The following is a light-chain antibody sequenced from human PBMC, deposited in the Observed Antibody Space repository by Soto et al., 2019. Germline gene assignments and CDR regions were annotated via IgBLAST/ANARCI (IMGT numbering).Light chain of an antibody. Sequence: QLVLTQSPSASASLGASVKLTCTLSSGHSNYVIAWHQQQPEKGPRYLMKLNSDGSHSKGDVIPDRFSGSSSGAERYLTISRLQSDDEADYYCQTWDTGIRVFGGGTKLTVL. CDR1: SGHSNYV. V-gene: IGLV4-69*01. J-gene: IGLJ2*01. CDR3: QTWDTGIRV. CDR2: LNSDGSH.